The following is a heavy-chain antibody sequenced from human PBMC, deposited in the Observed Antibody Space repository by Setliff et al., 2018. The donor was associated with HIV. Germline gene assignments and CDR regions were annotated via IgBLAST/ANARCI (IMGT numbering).Heavy chain of an antibody. CDR2: VIPIFGTA. CDR1: GDTFNSYA. J-gene: IGHJ6*03. V-gene: IGHV1-69*13. CDR3: AKGGYYDSTGYYYYYLYYLDE. D-gene: IGHD3-22*01. Sequence: PRASVKVSCKASGDTFNSYAISWVRQAPGQGLEWMGGVIPIFGTANYAQKFQGRVTITADESTSTAYMELSSLRSEDTAVYYCAKGGYYDSTGYYYYYLYYLDEWGKGTTVTVSS.